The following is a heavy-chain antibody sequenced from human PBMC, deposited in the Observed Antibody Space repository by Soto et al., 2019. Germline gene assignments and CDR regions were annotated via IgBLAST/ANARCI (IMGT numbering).Heavy chain of an antibody. Sequence: SETLSLTCTVSGGSISSGGYYWSWIRQHPGKGLEWIGYIYYSGSTYYNPSLKSRVTISVDTSKNQFSLKLSSVTAADTAVYYCARDNPHGVGMDVWGQGKPVTVSS. J-gene: IGHJ6*02. V-gene: IGHV4-31*03. CDR2: IYYSGST. D-gene: IGHD3-10*01. CDR1: GGSISSGGYY. CDR3: ARDNPHGVGMDV.